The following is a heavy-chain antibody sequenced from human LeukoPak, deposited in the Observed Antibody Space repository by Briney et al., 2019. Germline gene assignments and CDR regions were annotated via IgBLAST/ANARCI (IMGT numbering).Heavy chain of an antibody. Sequence: PGGSLRLSCAASRFTFSSYAMHWVRQAPGKGLEWVAVISYDGSNKYYADSVKGRFTISRDNSKNTLYLQMNSLRAEDTAVYYCARDGTRGYSSSWFDYWGQGTLVTVSS. CDR3: ARDGTRGYSSSWFDY. J-gene: IGHJ4*02. CDR2: ISYDGSNK. V-gene: IGHV3-30-3*01. D-gene: IGHD6-13*01. CDR1: RFTFSSYA.